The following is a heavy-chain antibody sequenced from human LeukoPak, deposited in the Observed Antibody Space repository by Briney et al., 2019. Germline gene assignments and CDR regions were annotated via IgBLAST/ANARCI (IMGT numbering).Heavy chain of an antibody. J-gene: IGHJ6*02. CDR3: AKSGPFHPYYYYGMDV. Sequence: PGGSLRLSCAASGFTFSSYGMHWVRQAPGKGLEWVAVISYDGSNKYYADSVKGRFTISRDNSKNTLYLQMNSLRAEDTAVYYRAKSGPFHPYYYYGMDVWGQGTTVTVSS. V-gene: IGHV3-30*18. CDR1: GFTFSSYG. CDR2: ISYDGSNK.